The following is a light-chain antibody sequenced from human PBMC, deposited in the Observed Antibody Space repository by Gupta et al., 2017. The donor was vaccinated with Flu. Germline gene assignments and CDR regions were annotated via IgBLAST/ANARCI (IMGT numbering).Light chain of an antibody. V-gene: IGKV3-20*01. CDR1: QSVSSHY. Sequence: EIVLTQSQSTLSLSPGERATLSCRASQSVSSHYLAWYQQKPGQAPRLLIYGASTRATGIPDRFSGSGSGTDFTLTISRLEPEDFAVYYCQQYGSSSGYTFGQGTKLEIK. CDR3: QQYGSSSGYT. J-gene: IGKJ2*01. CDR2: GAS.